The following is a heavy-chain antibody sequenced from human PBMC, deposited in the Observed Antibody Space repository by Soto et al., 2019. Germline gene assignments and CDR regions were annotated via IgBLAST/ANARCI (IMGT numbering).Heavy chain of an antibody. D-gene: IGHD2-15*01. CDR3: ARRYCSGGSCYYYGMDV. CDR1: GGTFSTYA. Sequence: QVQLVQSGAEVKKPGSSVKVSCKASGGTFSTYAISWVRQAPGQGLEWMGGIIPIFGTANYAQKFQGRVTITADEYTSTAYMELSSLRSEDTAVYYCARRYCSGGSCYYYGMDVWGQGTTVTVSS. CDR2: IIPIFGTA. V-gene: IGHV1-69*12. J-gene: IGHJ6*01.